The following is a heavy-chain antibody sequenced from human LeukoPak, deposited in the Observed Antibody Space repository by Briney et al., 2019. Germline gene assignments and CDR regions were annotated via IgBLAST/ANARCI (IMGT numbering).Heavy chain of an antibody. CDR1: GFTFSSYA. Sequence: GGSLRLSCAAPGFTFSSYAMSWVRQAPGKGLEWVSAISGSGGSTYYADSVKGRFTISRDNSKNTLYLQINSLRAEDTAVYYCAKGPGYSYGLFDYWGQGTLVTVSS. V-gene: IGHV3-23*01. D-gene: IGHD5-18*01. CDR3: AKGPGYSYGLFDY. J-gene: IGHJ4*02. CDR2: ISGSGGST.